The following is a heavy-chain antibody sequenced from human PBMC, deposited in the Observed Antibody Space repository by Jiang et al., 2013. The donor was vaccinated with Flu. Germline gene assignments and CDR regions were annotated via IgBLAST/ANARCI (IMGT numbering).Heavy chain of an antibody. D-gene: IGHD1-26*01. V-gene: IGHV3-48*01. Sequence: QLLESGGGLVQPGGSLRLSCAAYGFTFSSYSVNWVRQAPGKGLEWVSYIRRSSSTIYYADSVKGRFTISRDNAKNSVYLQMNSLRAEDTAVYYCARWDPGDYWGQGTLVT. CDR3: ARWDPGDY. CDR2: IRRSSSTI. J-gene: IGHJ4*02. CDR1: GFTFSSYS.